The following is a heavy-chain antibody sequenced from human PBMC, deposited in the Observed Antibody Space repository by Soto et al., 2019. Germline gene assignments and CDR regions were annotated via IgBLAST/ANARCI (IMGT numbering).Heavy chain of an antibody. V-gene: IGHV4-31*03. J-gene: IGHJ3*02. CDR3: ARANAGTMIVVVYAFDI. D-gene: IGHD3-22*01. CDR2: IYYSGST. CDR1: GGSISSGGYY. Sequence: QVQLQESGPGLEKPSQTLSLTCTVSGGSISSGGYYWSWIRQHPGKGLEWIGYIYYSGSTYYNPCLQSRVTISVDTSKNQFSLKLSSVTAADTAVYYCARANAGTMIVVVYAFDIWGQGTMVTVSS.